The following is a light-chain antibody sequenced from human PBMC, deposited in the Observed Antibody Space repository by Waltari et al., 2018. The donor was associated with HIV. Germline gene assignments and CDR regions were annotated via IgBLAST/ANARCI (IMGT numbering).Light chain of an antibody. Sequence: EIVLTQSPGTLSLSPGERATLSCRARQSVSSNYLAWYQHKPGQAPRLLIYGASSRATGIPDRFSGSGSGTDFTLTISRLEPEDFAVYYCQQYCGSPYTFGQGTKLEIK. CDR3: QQYCGSPYT. V-gene: IGKV3-20*01. CDR2: GAS. J-gene: IGKJ2*01. CDR1: QSVSSNY.